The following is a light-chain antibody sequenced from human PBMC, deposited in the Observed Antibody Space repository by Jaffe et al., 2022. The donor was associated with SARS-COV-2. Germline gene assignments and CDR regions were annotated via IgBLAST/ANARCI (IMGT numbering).Light chain of an antibody. V-gene: IGKV4-1*01. Sequence: DIVMTQSPDSLAVSLGERATINCKSSQSVLYSSNNKNYLAWYQQKPGQPPKLLIYWASTREPGVPDRFSGSGSGTDFTLTISSLQAEDVAVYYCQQYDSTPYTFGQGTKLEIK. CDR2: WAS. CDR3: QQYDSTPYT. J-gene: IGKJ2*01. CDR1: QSVLYSSNNKNY.